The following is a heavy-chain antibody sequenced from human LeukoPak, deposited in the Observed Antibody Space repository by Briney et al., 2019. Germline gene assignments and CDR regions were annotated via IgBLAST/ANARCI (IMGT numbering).Heavy chain of an antibody. CDR3: ARDGGMVVAARTLLFDY. CDR2: INHSGST. D-gene: IGHD2-15*01. J-gene: IGHJ4*02. CDR1: GGSFSGYY. Sequence: SETLSLTCAVYGGSFSGYYWSWIRQPPGKGLEWIGEINHSGSTNYNPSLKSRVTISVDTSKNQFSLKLSSVTAADTAVYYCARDGGMVVAARTLLFDYWGQGTLVTVSS. V-gene: IGHV4-34*01.